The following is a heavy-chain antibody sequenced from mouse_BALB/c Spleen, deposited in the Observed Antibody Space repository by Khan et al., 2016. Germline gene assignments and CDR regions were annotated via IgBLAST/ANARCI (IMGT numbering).Heavy chain of an antibody. V-gene: IGHV11-2*02. CDR2: INSDGCAI. CDR1: GFTFSGFW. J-gene: IGHJ1*01. CDR3: MRYDGYYWYFDV. Sequence: EVQLLETGGGLVQPGGSRGLSCEGSGFTFSGFWMSWVRQTPGKTLEWIGDINSDGCAINYAPSIKDRFTIFRDNDKSTLYLQMSNVRPEDTATYFCMRYDGYYWYFDVWGAGTTVTVSS. D-gene: IGHD2-3*01.